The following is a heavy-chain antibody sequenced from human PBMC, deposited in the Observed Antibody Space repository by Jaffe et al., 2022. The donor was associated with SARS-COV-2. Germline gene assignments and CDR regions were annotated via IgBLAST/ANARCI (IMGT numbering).Heavy chain of an antibody. CDR1: GDSITNYY. Sequence: QVQLQESGPGLVKPSETLSLTCTVSGDSITNYYLAWIRQPPGKGLEWIGYVFYSGSTNYNPSLRSRVTISADTSKNQVSLTLTSVTAADTAVYYCARVVAGTRVAPYYFQYWGQGILVTVSS. CDR2: VFYSGST. J-gene: IGHJ4*02. D-gene: IGHD1-1*01. CDR3: ARVVAGTRVAPYYFQY. V-gene: IGHV4-59*08.